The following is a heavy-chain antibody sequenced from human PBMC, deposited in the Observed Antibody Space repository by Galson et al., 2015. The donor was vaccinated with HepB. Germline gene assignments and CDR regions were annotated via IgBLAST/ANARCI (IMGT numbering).Heavy chain of an antibody. CDR3: ARDSHRRYILSITMIGDAFDI. V-gene: IGHV1-18*01. CDR2: ISAYNGNT. J-gene: IGHJ3*02. Sequence: SVKVSCKASGYTFTSYGISWVRQAPGQGLEWMGWISAYNGNTNYAQKLQGRVTMTTDTSTSTAYMELSSLRSEDTAVYYCARDSHRRYILSITMIGDAFDIWGQGTMVTVSS. CDR1: GYTFTSYG. D-gene: IGHD3-22*01.